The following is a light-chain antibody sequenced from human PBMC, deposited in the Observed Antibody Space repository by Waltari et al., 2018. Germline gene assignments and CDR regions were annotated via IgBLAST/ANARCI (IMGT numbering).Light chain of an antibody. CDR3: QQRDSWPLT. V-gene: IGKV3-11*01. CDR2: DVS. J-gene: IGKJ4*01. Sequence: ELVLTQSPATLSVSPGERAALSCKASQNVGSQLGWYQQRPGQAPRLIIDDVSNRASGVPARFSGSGSGTDFTLTISSLEPEDVAVYYCQQRDSWPLTFGGGTKVEIK. CDR1: QNVGSQ.